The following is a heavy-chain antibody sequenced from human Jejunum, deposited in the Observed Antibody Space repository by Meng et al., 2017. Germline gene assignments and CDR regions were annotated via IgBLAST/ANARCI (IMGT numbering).Heavy chain of an antibody. CDR3: AREPGIEKYFDY. V-gene: IGHV1-46*01. D-gene: IGHD1-1*01. CDR2: INPSSGGT. Sequence: ASVKVSCKASGYTFTTCHIHWVRQAPGQGLEWMGVINPSSGGTVYAQSFQGRFTMTRDKSTSTVHMDLSSLTSEDTAVYYCAREPGIEKYFDYWGQGTLVTVSS. CDR1: GYTFTTCH. J-gene: IGHJ4*02.